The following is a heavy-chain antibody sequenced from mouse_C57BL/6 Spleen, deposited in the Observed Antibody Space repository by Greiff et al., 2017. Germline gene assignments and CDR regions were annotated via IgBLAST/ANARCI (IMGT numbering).Heavy chain of an antibody. D-gene: IGHD2-3*01. Sequence: VQGVESGAELARPGASVKMSCKASGYTFTSYTMPWVKQRPGQGLEWIGYINPSSGYTKYNQKFKDKATLTADKSSSTAYMQLSSLTSGDSAVYYCARGGDGYPAWFAYWGQGTLVTVSA. V-gene: IGHV1-4*01. CDR2: INPSSGYT. CDR1: GYTFTSYT. CDR3: ARGGDGYPAWFAY. J-gene: IGHJ3*01.